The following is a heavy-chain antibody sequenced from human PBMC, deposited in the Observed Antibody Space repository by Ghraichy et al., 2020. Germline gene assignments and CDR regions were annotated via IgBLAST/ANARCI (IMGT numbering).Heavy chain of an antibody. CDR3: ARVRGGYYYYYGMDV. J-gene: IGHJ6*02. V-gene: IGHV1-69*13. CDR1: GGTFSSYA. Sequence: SVKVSCKASGGTFSSYAISWVRQAPGQGLEWMGGIIPIFGTANYAQKFQGRVTITADESTSTAYMELSSLRSEDTAVYYCARVRGGYYYYYGMDVWGQGTTVTVSS. CDR2: IIPIFGTA.